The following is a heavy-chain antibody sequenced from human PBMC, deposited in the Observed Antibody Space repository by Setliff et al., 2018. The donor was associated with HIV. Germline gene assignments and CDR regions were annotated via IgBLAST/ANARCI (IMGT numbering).Heavy chain of an antibody. CDR3: ARGWVRGPIISPGTYFSYGLDV. CDR1: GGSLTGYF. Sequence: SETLSLTCAVYGGSLTGYFWTWIRQSPGKGLEWVGQVNRVGGAHYNPSLRSRVTISVDTSKNQFSLKLTSMTAADTAVYYCARGWVRGPIISPGTYFSYGLDVWGQGTPVTVSS. D-gene: IGHD3-10*01. V-gene: IGHV4-34*01. CDR2: VNRVGGA. J-gene: IGHJ6*02.